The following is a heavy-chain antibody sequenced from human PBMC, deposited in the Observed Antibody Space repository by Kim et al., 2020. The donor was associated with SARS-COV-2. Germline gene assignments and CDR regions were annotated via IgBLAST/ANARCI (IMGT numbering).Heavy chain of an antibody. J-gene: IGHJ6*02. CDR3: ARDRGKILTGQLTQRKNYYYYGMDV. CDR2: IYYSGST. D-gene: IGHD3-9*01. CDR1: GGSISSYY. Sequence: SETLSLTCTVSGGSISSYYWSWIRQPPGKGLEWIGYIYYSGSTNYNPSLKSRVTISVDTSKNQFSLKLSSVTAADTAVYYCARDRGKILTGQLTQRKNYYYYGMDVWGQGTTVTVSS. V-gene: IGHV4-59*01.